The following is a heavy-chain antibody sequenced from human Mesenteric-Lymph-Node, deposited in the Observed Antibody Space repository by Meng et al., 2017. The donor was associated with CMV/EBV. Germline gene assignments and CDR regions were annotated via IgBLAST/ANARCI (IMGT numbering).Heavy chain of an antibody. CDR1: GFTFNTYS. CDR3: ARIGGTTSDY. CDR2: ISSSSSYI. Sequence: GGSLRLSCAASGFTFNTYSMSWVRQAPGKGLEWVSSISSSSSYIYYADSVGGRFTISRDNAKNSLYLQMDSLRVEDTAMYYCARIGGTTSDYWGQGTLVTVSS. V-gene: IGHV3-21*01. D-gene: IGHD1-1*01. J-gene: IGHJ4*02.